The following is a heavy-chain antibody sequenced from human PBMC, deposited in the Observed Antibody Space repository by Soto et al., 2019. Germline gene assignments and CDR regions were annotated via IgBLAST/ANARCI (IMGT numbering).Heavy chain of an antibody. CDR1: GFTFSSYA. CDR2: ISGSGGST. J-gene: IGHJ5*02. V-gene: IGHV3-23*01. Sequence: GGSLRLSCAGSGFTFSSYAMSWVRQAPGKGLEWVSAISGSGGSTYYADSVKGRFTISRDNSKNTLYLQMNSLRAEDTAVYYCAKETVLMVYARENWFDPWGQGTLVTVSS. D-gene: IGHD2-8*01. CDR3: AKETVLMVYARENWFDP.